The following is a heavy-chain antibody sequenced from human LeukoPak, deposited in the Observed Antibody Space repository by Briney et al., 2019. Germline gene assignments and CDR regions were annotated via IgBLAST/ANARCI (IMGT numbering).Heavy chain of an antibody. CDR3: ARDHYFKIDY. CDR2: IPTDETPT. V-gene: IGHV3-74*01. J-gene: IGHJ4*02. D-gene: IGHD3-10*01. Sequence: GGSLRLSCAASGFIFSNFVMHWVRQAPGKGLVWVSRIPTDETPTNYADSVQGRFTISRDNAKNTLYLQMNNLRAEDTAVYYCARDHYFKIDYWGQGTLVTVSS. CDR1: GFIFSNFV.